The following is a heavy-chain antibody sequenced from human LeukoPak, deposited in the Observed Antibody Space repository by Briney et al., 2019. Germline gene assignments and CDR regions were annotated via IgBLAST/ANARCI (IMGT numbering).Heavy chain of an antibody. J-gene: IGHJ6*03. Sequence: GGSLRLSCAASGFTFSSYAMHWVRQAPGKGLEYVSAISSNGGSTYYANSVKGRFTISRDNSKNTLYLQMGSLRAEDMAVYYCARDGVYSNYEGYYYYYYMDVWGKGTTVTVSS. CDR1: GFTFSSYA. V-gene: IGHV3-64*01. CDR3: ARDGVYSNYEGYYYYYYMDV. CDR2: ISSNGGST. D-gene: IGHD4-11*01.